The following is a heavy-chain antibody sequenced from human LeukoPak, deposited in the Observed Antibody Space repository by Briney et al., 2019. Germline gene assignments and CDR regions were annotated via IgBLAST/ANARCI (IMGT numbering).Heavy chain of an antibody. Sequence: GGSLRLSCVASGFSVNNNYMNWVRQGPGKGLEWVSVISSGGSTYYADSVTGRFTISRDNSKNTLYLQMNSLRIEDTAVYYCGRDLIGTAASWDCWGQGTLVTVSS. V-gene: IGHV3-53*01. CDR3: GRDLIGTAASWDC. J-gene: IGHJ4*02. D-gene: IGHD6-25*01. CDR2: ISSGGST. CDR1: GFSVNNNY.